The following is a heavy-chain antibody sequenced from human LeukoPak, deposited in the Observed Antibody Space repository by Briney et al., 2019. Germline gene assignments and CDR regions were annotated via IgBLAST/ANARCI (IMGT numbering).Heavy chain of an antibody. V-gene: IGHV4-59*01. CDR1: GVPISSYH. CDR3: ASSAQPHDYGDYWDAFDI. J-gene: IGHJ3*02. D-gene: IGHD4-17*01. Sequence: SETLSLTRTVSGVPISSYHWTWVRQPPGEGLEWIGDNHNSGSTNYNPSLRGRVTISLDTSKNQVSLKLSSVTAADTAMYYCASSAQPHDYGDYWDAFDIWGQGTMVTVSS. CDR2: NHNSGST.